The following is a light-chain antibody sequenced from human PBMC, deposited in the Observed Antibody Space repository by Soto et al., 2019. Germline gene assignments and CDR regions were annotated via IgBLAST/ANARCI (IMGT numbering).Light chain of an antibody. Sequence: LVLTQSSSASASLGSSVKLTCTLSSGHSSNIIAWHQQQPGKAPRYLMKVEGSGSYNKGSGVPDRFSGSSSGADRYLTISNLQFEDEADYYCETGDSNTLVFGGGTQLTVL. J-gene: IGLJ7*01. V-gene: IGLV4-60*02. CDR2: VEGSGSY. CDR3: ETGDSNTLV. CDR1: SGHSSNI.